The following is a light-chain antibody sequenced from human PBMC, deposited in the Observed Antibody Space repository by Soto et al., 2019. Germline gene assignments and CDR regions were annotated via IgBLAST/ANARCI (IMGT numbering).Light chain of an antibody. CDR2: EVS. Sequence: QSVLTQPASVSGSPGQSITISCTGTSSDVGGYNYVSWYQQHPGKAPKLMIYEVSNRPLGVSNRFSGSKSGNTASLTISGLQAEDEADYYCTSYTSRSTLDVFGTGTRSPS. CDR3: TSYTSRSTLDV. CDR1: SSDVGGYNY. J-gene: IGLJ1*01. V-gene: IGLV2-14*01.